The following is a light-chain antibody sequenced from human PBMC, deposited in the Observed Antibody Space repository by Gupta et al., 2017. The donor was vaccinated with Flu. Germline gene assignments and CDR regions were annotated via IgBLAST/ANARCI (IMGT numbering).Light chain of an antibody. J-gene: IGKJ1*01. Sequence: DIQMTQSPSTLSASVGDRVTITCRASQSISSWLAWYQQKPGKAPKLLIYKASSLESGVPSRFSGSGSGTEFTLTISSRQPDDFATYYCQQKNSCSLTFGQGTKVEIK. V-gene: IGKV1-5*03. CDR1: QSISSW. CDR3: QQKNSCSLT. CDR2: KAS.